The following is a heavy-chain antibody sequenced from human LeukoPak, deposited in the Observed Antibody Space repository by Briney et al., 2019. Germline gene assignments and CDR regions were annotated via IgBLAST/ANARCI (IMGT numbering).Heavy chain of an antibody. Sequence: SVKVSCKASGGTFSSYTISWVRQAPGQGLEWMGRIIPILGIADYAQKFQGRVTITADKSTSTAYMELSSLRSEDTAVYYCARSPSGSYYNFDYWGQGTLVTVSS. V-gene: IGHV1-69*02. CDR2: IIPILGIA. CDR1: GGTFSSYT. CDR3: ARSPSGSYYNFDY. J-gene: IGHJ4*02. D-gene: IGHD1-26*01.